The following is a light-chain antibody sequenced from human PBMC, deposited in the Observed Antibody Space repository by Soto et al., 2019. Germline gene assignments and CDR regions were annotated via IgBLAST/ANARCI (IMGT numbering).Light chain of an antibody. CDR3: QQYDSYSRT. Sequence: DIQMTQSPSTLSASVGDRVTITCRASQSISSWLDWYQQKPGNAPKLLIYDASSLESGVPSRFSGSGSGTEFTLNVSTLQPDDCATFYCQQYDSYSRTFGQGTKLEIK. CDR2: DAS. CDR1: QSISSW. V-gene: IGKV1-5*01. J-gene: IGKJ2*01.